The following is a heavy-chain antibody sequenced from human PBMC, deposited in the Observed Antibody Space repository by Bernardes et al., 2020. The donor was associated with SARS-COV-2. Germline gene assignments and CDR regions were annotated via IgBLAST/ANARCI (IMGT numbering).Heavy chain of an antibody. D-gene: IGHD1-26*01. CDR2: IWYDGSNK. V-gene: IGHV3-33*01. Sequence: GGSLRLSCAASGFTFSSYGMHWVRQAPGKGLEWVAVIWYDGSNKYYVDSVKGRFTISRDNSKNTLYLQMNSLRAEDTSVYYCARGGMRGATQLNYFDYWGQGTLVTVSS. CDR3: ARGGMRGATQLNYFDY. J-gene: IGHJ4*02. CDR1: GFTFSSYG.